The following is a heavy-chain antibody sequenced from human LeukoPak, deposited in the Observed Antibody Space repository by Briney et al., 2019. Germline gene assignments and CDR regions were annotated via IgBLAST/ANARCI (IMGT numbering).Heavy chain of an antibody. J-gene: IGHJ4*02. D-gene: IGHD3-22*01. CDR3: ARTYYYDTVLLDY. CDR2: IIPIFGTA. CDR1: GGTFSSYA. V-gene: IGHV1-69*06. Sequence: SVKVSCKASGGTFSSYAISWVRQAPGQGLEWMGGIIPIFGTANYAQKLQGRVTITADRSTSTAYMELSSLRSEDTAVYYCARTYYYDTVLLDYWGQGTLVTVSS.